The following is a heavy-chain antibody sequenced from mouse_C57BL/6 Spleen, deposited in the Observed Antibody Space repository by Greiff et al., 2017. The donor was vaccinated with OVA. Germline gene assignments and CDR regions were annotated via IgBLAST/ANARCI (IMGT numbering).Heavy chain of an antibody. D-gene: IGHD1-1*01. CDR3: ARSDTTVVADY. CDR2: INPGSGGT. V-gene: IGHV1-54*01. Sequence: QVQLQQSGAELVRPGTSVKVSCKASGYAFTNYLIEWVKQRPGQGLEWIGVINPGSGGTNYNEKFKGKATLTADKSSSTAYMQLSSLTSEDSAVYFYARSDTTVVADYWGQGTTLTVSS. J-gene: IGHJ2*01. CDR1: GYAFTNYL.